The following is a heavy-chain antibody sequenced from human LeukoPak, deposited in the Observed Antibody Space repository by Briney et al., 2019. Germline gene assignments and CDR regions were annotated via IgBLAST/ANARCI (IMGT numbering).Heavy chain of an antibody. CDR2: IYYSGST. J-gene: IGHJ5*02. CDR3: ARQDSSGWYGWFDP. D-gene: IGHD6-19*01. Sequence: SETLSLTCAVYGGSFSGYYWSWIRQPPGKGLEWIGYIYYSGSTNYNPSLKSRVTISVDTSKNQFSLKLSSVTAADTAVYYCARQDSSGWYGWFDPWGQGTLVTVSS. CDR1: GGSFSGYY. V-gene: IGHV4-59*01.